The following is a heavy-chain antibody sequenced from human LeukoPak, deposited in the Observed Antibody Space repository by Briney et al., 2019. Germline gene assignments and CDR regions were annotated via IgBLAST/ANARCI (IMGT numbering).Heavy chain of an antibody. J-gene: IGHJ6*02. V-gene: IGHV3-30-3*01. Sequence: PGGSLRLSCAASGFTFSSYAMHWVRQAPGKGLEWVAVISYDGSNKYYADSVKGRFTISRDNSKNTLYLQMNSLRAEDTAVYYCARGSMVRGVTYNGMDVWGQGTMVTVSS. CDR3: ARGSMVRGVTYNGMDV. CDR1: GFTFSSYA. CDR2: ISYDGSNK. D-gene: IGHD3-10*01.